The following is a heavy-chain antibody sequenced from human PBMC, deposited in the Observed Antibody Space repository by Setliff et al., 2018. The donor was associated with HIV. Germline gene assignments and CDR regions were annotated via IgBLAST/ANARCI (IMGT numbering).Heavy chain of an antibody. CDR3: ARPYDSLYG. Sequence: PSETLSLTCTVSGGSISNSDFYWGGIRQSPGKGLEWIGSIYYRGATYYNPTLQSRVTISADTSKNQFYLKLTSVTAADTAIYYCARPYDSLYGWVQGVLVTVSS. CDR1: GGSISNSDFY. CDR2: IYYRGAT. J-gene: IGHJ4*02. D-gene: IGHD3-22*01. V-gene: IGHV4-39*01.